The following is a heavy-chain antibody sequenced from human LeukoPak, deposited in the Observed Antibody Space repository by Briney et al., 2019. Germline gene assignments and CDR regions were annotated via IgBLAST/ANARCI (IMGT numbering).Heavy chain of an antibody. J-gene: IGHJ4*02. Sequence: SVKVSCKASGGTFSSYAISWVRQAPEQGLEWMGGIIPIFGTANYAQKFQGRVTITTDESTSTAYMELSSLRSEDTAVYYCAVRVSGWYGIDYWGQGTLVTVSS. CDR3: AVRVSGWYGIDY. CDR1: GGTFSSYA. CDR2: IIPIFGTA. V-gene: IGHV1-69*05. D-gene: IGHD6-19*01.